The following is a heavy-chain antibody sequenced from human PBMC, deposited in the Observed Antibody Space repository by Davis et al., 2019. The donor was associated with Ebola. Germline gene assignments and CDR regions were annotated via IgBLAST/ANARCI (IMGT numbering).Heavy chain of an antibody. Sequence: MPSETLSLTCTVSGGSISSYYWSWIRQPPGKGLEWIGYIYYSGSTNYNPSLKSRVTISVDTSKNQFSLKLSSVTAADTAVYYCAREYYGSGSYYPGWFDPWGQGTLVTVSS. D-gene: IGHD3-10*01. CDR2: IYYSGST. CDR1: GGSISSYY. CDR3: AREYYGSGSYYPGWFDP. J-gene: IGHJ5*02. V-gene: IGHV4-59*12.